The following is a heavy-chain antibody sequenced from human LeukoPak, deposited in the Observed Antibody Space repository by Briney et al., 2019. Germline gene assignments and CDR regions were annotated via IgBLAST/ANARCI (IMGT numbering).Heavy chain of an antibody. V-gene: IGHV4-59*12. CDR1: GVSISTYY. D-gene: IGHD3-22*01. CDR2: ISDVGSN. Sequence: PSETLSLTCTVSGVSISTYYWSWIRQHPGKGLEWIGYISDVGSNDYNPSLKGRVTISVDTSKNQFSLKLSSVTAADTAVYYCARGRYYDIWGQGTMVTVSS. CDR3: ARGRYYDI. J-gene: IGHJ3*02.